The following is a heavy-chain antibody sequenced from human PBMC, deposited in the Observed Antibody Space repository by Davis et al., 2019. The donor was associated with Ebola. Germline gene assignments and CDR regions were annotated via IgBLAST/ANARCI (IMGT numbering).Heavy chain of an antibody. CDR2: ISAYNGNT. D-gene: IGHD2-15*01. J-gene: IGHJ6*02. CDR3: ARALDRYCSGGSCTYYYYYGMDV. CDR1: GYTFTSYG. V-gene: IGHV1-18*01. Sequence: AASVKVSCKASGYTFTSYGISWVRQAPGQGLEWMGWISAYNGNTNYAQKLQGRVTMTTDTSTSTAYMGLRSLRSDDTAVYYCARALDRYCSGGSCTYYYYYGMDVWGQGTTVTVSS.